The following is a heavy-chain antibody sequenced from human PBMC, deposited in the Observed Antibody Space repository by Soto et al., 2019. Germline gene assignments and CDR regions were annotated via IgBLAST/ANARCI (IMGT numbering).Heavy chain of an antibody. CDR3: ARGTTVFYYDYYMDV. J-gene: IGHJ6*03. V-gene: IGHV3-33*01. CDR2: IWYDGSNK. Sequence: QVQLVESGGGVVQPGRALRLSCAASGFTFSSYGMHWVRQAPGKGLEWVAVIWYDGSNKYYAESVKGRFTISRDNSKNTLYLEMTSLRAEYTAVYYCARGTTVFYYDYYMDVWGKGTTVTVSS. CDR1: GFTFSSYG. D-gene: IGHD4-17*01.